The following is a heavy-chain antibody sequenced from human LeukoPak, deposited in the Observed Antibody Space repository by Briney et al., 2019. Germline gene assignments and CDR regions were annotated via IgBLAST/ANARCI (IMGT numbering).Heavy chain of an antibody. V-gene: IGHV4-4*07. CDR3: ARDASRITIFGVVTNYYMDV. CDR1: GVSISSYY. CDR2: IYTSGST. Sequence: SETLSLTCTVSGVSISSYYWSWIRQPAGKGLEWIGRIYTSGSTNYNPSLKSRVTISVDTSKNQFSLKLSSVTAADTAVYYCARDASRITIFGVVTNYYMDVWGKGTTVTVSS. J-gene: IGHJ6*03. D-gene: IGHD3-3*01.